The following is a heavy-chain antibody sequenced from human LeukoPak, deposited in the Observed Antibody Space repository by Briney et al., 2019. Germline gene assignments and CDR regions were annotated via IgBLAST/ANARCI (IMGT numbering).Heavy chain of an antibody. CDR2: IWYDGSNK. CDR1: GFTFSTSW. D-gene: IGHD3-10*01. CDR3: ARGTFVRGANPWYFDY. J-gene: IGHJ4*02. Sequence: PGGSLRLSCAGSGFTFSTSWMHWVRQAPGKGLDWVALIWYDGSNKYYADSVKGRFTISRDISKNTIHLQMNSLRPDDTAVYYCARGTFVRGANPWYFDYWGQGMLVTVSS. V-gene: IGHV3-33*08.